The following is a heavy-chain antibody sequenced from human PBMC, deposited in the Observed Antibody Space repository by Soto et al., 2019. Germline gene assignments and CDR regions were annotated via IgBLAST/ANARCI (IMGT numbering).Heavy chain of an antibody. D-gene: IGHD3-16*01. CDR1: GGSISSGDYY. Sequence: PSETLSLTCTVSGGSISSGDYYWSWIRQSPGKGLEWIGYIYYSGSTYYNPSLKSRVTISVDTSKNQFSLKLSSVTAADTAVYYCARGAITFGDDYWGQGTLVTVSS. V-gene: IGHV4-30-4*01. CDR3: ARGAITFGDDY. CDR2: IYYSGST. J-gene: IGHJ4*02.